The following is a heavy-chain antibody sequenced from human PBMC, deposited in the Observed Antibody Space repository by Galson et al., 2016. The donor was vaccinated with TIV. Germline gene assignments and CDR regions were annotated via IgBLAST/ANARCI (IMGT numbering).Heavy chain of an antibody. Sequence: SLRLSCAASGFTFNDAWMTWIRQGPGKGLEWVASITPDGGEKHYVDSVKGRFTISRDNAKNSLYLQMSSLRAEDTAVYYCARGTTLTEVADIFEYWGQGALVTVSS. CDR2: ITPDGGEK. J-gene: IGHJ4*02. D-gene: IGHD6-19*01. V-gene: IGHV3-7*01. CDR1: GFTFNDAW. CDR3: ARGTTLTEVADIFEY.